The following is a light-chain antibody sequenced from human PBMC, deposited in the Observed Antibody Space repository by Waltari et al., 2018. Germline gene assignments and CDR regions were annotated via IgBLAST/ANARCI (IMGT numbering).Light chain of an antibody. CDR3: SSQTLDGLVL. V-gene: IGLV2-14*01. J-gene: IGLJ2*01. CDR1: GSAVGASDS. CDR2: DVT. Sequence: QSALTQPASVSGSPGQSITISCSGVGSAVGASDSVSWHQQHPGKPPQVTIYDVTNRPSGVSDRFSASKSANTASLTISRLQPEDEADYFCSSQTLDGLVLFGGGTRLTVL.